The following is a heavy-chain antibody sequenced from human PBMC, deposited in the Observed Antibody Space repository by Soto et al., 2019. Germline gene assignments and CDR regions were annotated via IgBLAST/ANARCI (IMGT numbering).Heavy chain of an antibody. CDR2: ISSSGSTI. CDR1: GFTFSSYE. Sequence: GGSLRLSCAASGFTFSSYEMNWVRQATGKGLEWVSDISSSGSTIYYADSVKGRFTISRDNAKTSLYLQMNSLRAEDTAVYYCAREVDYCSGGSCSPDFWGQGTLVTVSS. V-gene: IGHV3-48*03. CDR3: AREVDYCSGGSCSPDF. J-gene: IGHJ4*02. D-gene: IGHD2-15*01.